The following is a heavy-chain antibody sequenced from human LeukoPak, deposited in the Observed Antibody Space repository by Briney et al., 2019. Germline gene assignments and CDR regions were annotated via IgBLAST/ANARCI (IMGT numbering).Heavy chain of an antibody. D-gene: IGHD3-22*01. CDR3: ARGVRGYQGYYNMDV. J-gene: IGHJ6*03. CDR2: IIPIFGTA. CDR1: GGTFSSYA. Sequence: GASVKVSCKASGGTFSSYAINWVRQAPGQGLEWVGRIIPIFGTANYAQKFQGRVTITTDESTSTAYMELSSLRSEDTAVYYCARGVRGYQGYYNMDVWDKGTTVTVSS. V-gene: IGHV1-69*05.